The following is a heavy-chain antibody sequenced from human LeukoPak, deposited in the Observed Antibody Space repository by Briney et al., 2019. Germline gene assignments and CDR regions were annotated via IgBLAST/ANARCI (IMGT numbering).Heavy chain of an antibody. CDR3: AREPEPGGLDY. CDR2: ISSRGTNI. Sequence: GGSLRLSCAASGFIFIGYTMNWVRQAPGKGLEWVSCISSRGTNIYYGDSGKGPFTISRDNAQNSLSLQITSLRAEATAVYSCAREPEPGGLDYWGQGTLVTVSS. J-gene: IGHJ4*02. D-gene: IGHD1-14*01. CDR1: GFIFIGYT. V-gene: IGHV3-21*01.